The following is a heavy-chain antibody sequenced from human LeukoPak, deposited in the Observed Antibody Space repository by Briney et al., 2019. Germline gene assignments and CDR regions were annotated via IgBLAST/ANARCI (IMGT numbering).Heavy chain of an antibody. D-gene: IGHD4-17*01. V-gene: IGHV3-48*03. Sequence: GGSLRLSCAASGFTFNTYDMNWVRQAPGKGLEWVSYISSSGSTIYYADSVKGRFTISRDNAKNSLYLQMNSLRAEDTAVYYCAKDNYYGDYEVTSIFGVDWGPGTLVTVSS. J-gene: IGHJ4*02. CDR2: ISSSGSTI. CDR3: AKDNYYGDYEVTSIFGVD. CDR1: GFTFNTYD.